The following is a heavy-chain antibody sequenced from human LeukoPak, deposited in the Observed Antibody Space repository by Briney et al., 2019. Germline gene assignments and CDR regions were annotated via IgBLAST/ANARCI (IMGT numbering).Heavy chain of an antibody. Sequence: ASVKVSCKASGGTFSSYAISWVRQAPGQGLEWMGWISAYNGNTNYAQKLQGRVTMTTDTSTSTAYMELRSLRSGDTAVYYCARGQGSNDYYMDVWGKGTTVTISS. J-gene: IGHJ6*03. CDR1: GGTFSSYA. D-gene: IGHD3-10*01. V-gene: IGHV1-18*01. CDR2: ISAYNGNT. CDR3: ARGQGSNDYYMDV.